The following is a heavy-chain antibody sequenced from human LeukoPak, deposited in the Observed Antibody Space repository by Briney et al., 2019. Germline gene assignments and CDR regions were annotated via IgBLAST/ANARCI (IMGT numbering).Heavy chain of an antibody. V-gene: IGHV4-59*08. Sequence: PSETLSLTCTVSGVSISSYYWSWIRQPPGKGLEWIGYIYYSGSTNYNPSLKSRVTISVDTSKNQFSLELSSVTAADTAVYYCARRRRTDWFDPWGQGTLVTVSS. CDR1: GVSISSYY. J-gene: IGHJ5*02. D-gene: IGHD1-1*01. CDR3: ARRRRTDWFDP. CDR2: IYYSGST.